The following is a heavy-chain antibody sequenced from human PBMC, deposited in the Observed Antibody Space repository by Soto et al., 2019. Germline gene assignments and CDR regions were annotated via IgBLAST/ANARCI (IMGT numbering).Heavy chain of an antibody. D-gene: IGHD3-22*01. Sequence: GGSLRLSCAVSGFTFSSYAMHWVRQAPGKGLEWVAVISYDGRNKYYADSVKGRFTISRDNSKNTLYLQMNSLRAEDTAVYYCARLDYYDRSGYYYHDDFDIWGQGTMVTVSS. CDR1: GFTFSSYA. CDR2: ISYDGRNK. V-gene: IGHV3-30*04. J-gene: IGHJ3*02. CDR3: ARLDYYDRSGYYYHDDFDI.